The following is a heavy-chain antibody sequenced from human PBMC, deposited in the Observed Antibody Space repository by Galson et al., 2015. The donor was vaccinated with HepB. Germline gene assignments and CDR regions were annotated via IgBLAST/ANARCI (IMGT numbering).Heavy chain of an antibody. Sequence: QSGAEVKKPGESLKISCKGSGYSFTSYWIGWVRQMPGKGLEWMGIIYPGDSDTRYSPSFQGQVTISADKSISTAYLQWSSLKASDTAMYYCARWAPNIAVAGNHFDYWGQGTLVTVSS. V-gene: IGHV5-51*01. CDR3: ARWAPNIAVAGNHFDY. CDR1: GYSFTSYW. J-gene: IGHJ4*02. D-gene: IGHD6-19*01. CDR2: IYPGDSDT.